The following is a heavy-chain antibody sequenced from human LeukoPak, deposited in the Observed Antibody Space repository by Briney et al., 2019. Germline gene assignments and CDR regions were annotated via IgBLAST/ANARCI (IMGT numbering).Heavy chain of an antibody. CDR1: GGSISSYY. J-gene: IGHJ3*02. D-gene: IGHD2-15*01. CDR2: IYYSGST. CDR3: ARDLEGYCSGGSCCSYAFDI. V-gene: IGHV4-59*01. Sequence: SETLSLTCTVSGGSISSYYWSWIRQPPGKGLEWVGYIYYSGSTNYNPSLKSRVTISVDTSKNQFSLKLSSVTAADTAVYYCARDLEGYCSGGSCCSYAFDIWGQGTMVTVSS.